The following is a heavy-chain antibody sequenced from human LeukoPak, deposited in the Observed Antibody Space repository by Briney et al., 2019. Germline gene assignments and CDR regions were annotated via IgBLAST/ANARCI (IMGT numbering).Heavy chain of an antibody. CDR2: IHYSGIT. V-gene: IGHV4-30-4*01. Sequence: SETLSLTCTVSGGTISTNDYFWSWIRQSPEKGLEWIGYIHYSGITKSNPSLESRLTLSVDTSKNQLSLRLTSVTAADTAVYYCARAPLTTATSDYFDLWGLGTLVTVSS. J-gene: IGHJ4*02. CDR3: ARAPLTTATSDYFDL. CDR1: GGTISTNDYF. D-gene: IGHD4-17*01.